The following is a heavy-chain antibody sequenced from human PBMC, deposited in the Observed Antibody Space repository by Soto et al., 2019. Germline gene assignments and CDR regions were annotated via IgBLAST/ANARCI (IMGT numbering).Heavy chain of an antibody. CDR2: INPSGGST. D-gene: IGHD2-21*02. J-gene: IGHJ6*02. Sequence: ASVKVSCKAFGYTFTSYYMHWVRQAPGQGLEWMGIINPSGGSTSYAQKFQGRVTMTRDTSTSTVYMELSSLRSEDTAVYYCARVYCGGDCYSHGLYYYGMDVWGQGTTVTVSS. CDR1: GYTFTSYY. CDR3: ARVYCGGDCYSHGLYYYGMDV. V-gene: IGHV1-46*01.